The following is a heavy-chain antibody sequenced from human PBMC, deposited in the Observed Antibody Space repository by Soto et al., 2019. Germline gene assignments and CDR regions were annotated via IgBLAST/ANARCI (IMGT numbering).Heavy chain of an antibody. J-gene: IGHJ6*02. V-gene: IGHV3-30*18. CDR2: ISYDGSNK. Sequence: QVQLVESGGGVVQPGRSLRLSCAASGFTFRSFGMHWVRQAPGKGLDWVAVISYDGSNKYYGDSVKGRFTISRDNSKNTLYLQMNNLRAEDTAVYYCTKNRLANSPYYYYYYGMDVWGQGTTVTVSS. CDR1: GFTFRSFG. CDR3: TKNRLANSPYYYYYYGMDV. D-gene: IGHD6-25*01.